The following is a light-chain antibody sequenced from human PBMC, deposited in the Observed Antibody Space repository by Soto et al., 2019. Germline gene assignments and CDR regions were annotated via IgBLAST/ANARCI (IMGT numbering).Light chain of an antibody. V-gene: IGLV3-9*01. CDR3: QVWDNRGYV. CDR1: NIGGKH. Sequence: SYELTQPLSVSVALGQTATITCGGNNIGGKHVHWYQQKPGQAPMLVIYRDYNRPSGIPERFAGSNSGHTATLTISRVQPGDEADYYCQVWDNRGYVFGTGTKVTVL. J-gene: IGLJ1*01. CDR2: RDY.